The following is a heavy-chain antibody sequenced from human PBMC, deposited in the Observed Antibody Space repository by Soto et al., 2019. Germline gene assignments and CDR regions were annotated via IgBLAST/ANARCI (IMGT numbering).Heavy chain of an antibody. V-gene: IGHV1-69*05. J-gene: IGHJ5*02. Sequence: SVKVSCKASGGTFSSYAISWVRQAPGQGLEWMGGIIPIFGTANYAQKFQGRVTMTTDTSTSTAYMELRSLRSDDTAVYYCARGPYGDYARFDPWGQGTLGTVS. CDR3: ARGPYGDYARFDP. CDR1: GGTFSSYA. D-gene: IGHD4-17*01. CDR2: IIPIFGTA.